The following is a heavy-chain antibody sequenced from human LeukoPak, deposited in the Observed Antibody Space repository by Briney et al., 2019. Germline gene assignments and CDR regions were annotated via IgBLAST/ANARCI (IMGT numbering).Heavy chain of an antibody. V-gene: IGHV3-21*01. Sequence: GGSLRLSCAASGFTFSSYSMNRVRQAPGKGLEWVSSISSSSSYIYYADSVKGRFTISRDNAKNSLYLQMNSLRAEDTAVYYCARGSLPDIVVVVAASWFDPWGQGTLVTVSS. D-gene: IGHD2-15*01. CDR1: GFTFSSYS. CDR2: ISSSSSYI. J-gene: IGHJ5*02. CDR3: ARGSLPDIVVVVAASWFDP.